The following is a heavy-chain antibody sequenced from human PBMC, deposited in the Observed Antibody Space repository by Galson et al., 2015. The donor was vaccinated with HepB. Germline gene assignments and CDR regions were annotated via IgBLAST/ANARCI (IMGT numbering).Heavy chain of an antibody. CDR2: ISAYNGNT. Sequence: SVKVSCKASGYTFTSYGISWVRQAPGQGLEWMGWISAYNGNTNYAQKLQGRVTMTTDTSTSTAYMELRSLRSDDTAVYYCARDKGYYDSSGYYRNWFDPWGQGTLVTVSS. CDR3: ARDKGYYDSSGYYRNWFDP. CDR1: GYTFTSYG. V-gene: IGHV1-18*01. D-gene: IGHD3-22*01. J-gene: IGHJ5*02.